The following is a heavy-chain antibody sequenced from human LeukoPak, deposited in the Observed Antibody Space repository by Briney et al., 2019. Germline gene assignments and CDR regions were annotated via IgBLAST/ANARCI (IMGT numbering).Heavy chain of an antibody. CDR1: GDAFTNYC. CDR3: ARSRLRFLQWDY. V-gene: IGHV1-46*01. D-gene: IGHD3-3*01. Sequence: ASVKLSCKAPGDAFTNYCFHWVRQTPRHGREEMEIVHPSVATPTYAERFQGRVTMTRDASTETVHMDQRSLKGEDTAVYHWARSRLRFLQWDYWGQGTVVTVSS. J-gene: IGHJ4*02. CDR2: VHPSVATP.